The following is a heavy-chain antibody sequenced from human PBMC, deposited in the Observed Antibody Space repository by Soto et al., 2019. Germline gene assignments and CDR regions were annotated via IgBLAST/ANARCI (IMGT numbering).Heavy chain of an antibody. CDR1: GDSISRHY. CDR2: IYNSGLI. Sequence: QVHLQESGPGLVKPSETLSLTCSVFGDSISRHYWSWIRQPAGKGLEYIGRIYNSGLINYNPSLESRVIMSVYPSKNQISLKLTSATAADTAIYYCARGPFCGEECYFAYWGQGTLVTVSS. CDR3: ARGPFCGEECYFAY. D-gene: IGHD2-21*01. J-gene: IGHJ4*02. V-gene: IGHV4-4*07.